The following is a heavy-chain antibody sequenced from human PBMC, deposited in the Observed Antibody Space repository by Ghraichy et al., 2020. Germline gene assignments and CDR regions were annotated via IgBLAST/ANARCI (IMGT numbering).Heavy chain of an antibody. V-gene: IGHV3-48*02. CDR1: GFNFSSYD. Sequence: GESLNISCVASGFNFSSYDMNWVRQAPGKGLEWISYISSTSRTIYYADSVEGRFTISRDNAKNSLYLQMNSLRDEDTALYHCARDPTTVVTPNWFDPWGQGTLVTVSS. CDR3: ARDPTTVVTPNWFDP. J-gene: IGHJ5*02. D-gene: IGHD4-23*01. CDR2: ISSTSRTI.